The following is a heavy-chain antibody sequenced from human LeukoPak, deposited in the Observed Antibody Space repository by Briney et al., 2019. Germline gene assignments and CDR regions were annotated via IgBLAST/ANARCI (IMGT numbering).Heavy chain of an antibody. CDR2: IKQDGSEK. V-gene: IGHV3-7*01. D-gene: IGHD2-2*01. CDR1: GFTFSSYW. CDR3: ARDCSSTSCYRGGFDP. J-gene: IGHJ5*02. Sequence: GGSLRLSCAASGFTFSSYWISWVRQAPGKGLEWVANIKQDGSEKYYVDSVKGRFTISRDNAKNSLYLQMNSLRVEDTAVYYCARDCSSTSCYRGGFDPWGQGTLVTVSS.